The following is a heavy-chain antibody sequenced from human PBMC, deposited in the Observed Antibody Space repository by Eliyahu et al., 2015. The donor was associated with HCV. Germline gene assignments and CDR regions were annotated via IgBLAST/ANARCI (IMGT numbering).Heavy chain of an antibody. D-gene: IGHD3-9*01. J-gene: IGHJ4*02. Sequence: QVQLVQSGAEVKKPGSSVKVSCKASGGTFSSYTIDWVRQAPGQRLEWMGGVIPIFGTANYAQNFQGRVTITADESTSTAYMELSSLRSEDTAVYYCARGPETQTAYYYNYWGQGTLVTVSS. CDR1: GGTFSSYT. CDR2: VIPIFGTA. CDR3: ARGPETQTAYYYNY. V-gene: IGHV1-69*01.